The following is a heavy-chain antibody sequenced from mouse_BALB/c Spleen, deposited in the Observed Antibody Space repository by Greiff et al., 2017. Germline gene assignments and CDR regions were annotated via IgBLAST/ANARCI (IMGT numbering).Heavy chain of an antibody. Sequence: VQLQQSGPELVKPGASVKISCKASGYSFTGYYMHWVKQSHVKSLEWIGRINPYNGATSYNQNFKDKASLTVDKSSSTAYMELHSLTSEDSAVYYCARPYGYDVAMDYWGQGTSVTVSS. V-gene: IGHV1-31*01. D-gene: IGHD2-2*01. J-gene: IGHJ4*01. CDR2: INPYNGAT. CDR1: GYSFTGYY. CDR3: ARPYGYDVAMDY.